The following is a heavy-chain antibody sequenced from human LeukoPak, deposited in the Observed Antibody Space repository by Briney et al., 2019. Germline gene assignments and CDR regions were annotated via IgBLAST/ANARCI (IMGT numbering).Heavy chain of an antibody. CDR3: AELGITMIGGV. CDR2: INNDGSRT. V-gene: IGHV3-74*01. D-gene: IGHD3-10*02. CDR1: GFTFSTYW. J-gene: IGHJ6*04. Sequence: TGGSLRLSCAASGFTFSTYWMHWVRQVPEKGLLWVSRINNDGSRTNYADSGKGRFTISRDNAKNSLYLQMNSLRAEDTAVYYCAELGITMIGGVWGKGTTVTISS.